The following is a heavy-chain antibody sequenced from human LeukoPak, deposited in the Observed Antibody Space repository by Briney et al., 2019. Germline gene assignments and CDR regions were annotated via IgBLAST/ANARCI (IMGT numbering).Heavy chain of an antibody. V-gene: IGHV3-7*01. Sequence: GGSLRLSCAASGFTFSSYWMSWVRQAPGKGLEWVANIKQDGSEKYYVDSVKGRFTISRDNAKNSLYLQMNSLRAEDTAVYYCARIRSYSSSRGMDVWGQGTTVPVSS. CDR1: GFTFSSYW. D-gene: IGHD6-13*01. J-gene: IGHJ6*02. CDR3: ARIRSYSSSRGMDV. CDR2: IKQDGSEK.